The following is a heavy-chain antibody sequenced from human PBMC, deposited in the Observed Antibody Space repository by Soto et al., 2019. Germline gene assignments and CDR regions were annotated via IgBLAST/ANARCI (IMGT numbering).Heavy chain of an antibody. CDR1: GFTFNKYS. V-gene: IGHV3-21*02. D-gene: IGHD3-22*01. Sequence: EVRLVESGGGLVKPGGSLRLSCAASGFTFNKYSMNWVRQAPGKGLEWVSSITSKAGDQYYADSVKGRFIISRDNTNNSLSLQVTSLRDEDTAVYYCARDLMPNDRGLGDLASWGQGTLVTVSS. CDR3: ARDLMPNDRGLGDLAS. J-gene: IGHJ5*01. CDR2: ITSKAGDQ.